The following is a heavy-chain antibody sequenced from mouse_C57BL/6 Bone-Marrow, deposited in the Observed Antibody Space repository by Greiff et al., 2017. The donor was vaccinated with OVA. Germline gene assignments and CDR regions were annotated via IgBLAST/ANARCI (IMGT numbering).Heavy chain of an antibody. CDR3: TTEDYDSDWYFDV. D-gene: IGHD2-4*01. CDR2: IDPEDGDT. CDR1: GFNIKDYY. Sequence: VQLQQSGAELVRPGASVKLSCTASGFNIKDYYMHWVKQRPEQGLEWIGRIDPEDGDTEYAPKFQGKATMTAATSANTAYLQLSSLTSEDTAVYYCTTEDYDSDWYFDVWGTGTTVTVSS. V-gene: IGHV14-1*01. J-gene: IGHJ1*03.